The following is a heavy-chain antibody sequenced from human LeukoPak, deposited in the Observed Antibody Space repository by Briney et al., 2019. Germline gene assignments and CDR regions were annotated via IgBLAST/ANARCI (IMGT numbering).Heavy chain of an antibody. CDR3: ARGVRITIFGVAKTPYYYYYMDV. CDR2: IYYSGST. CDR1: GGSISSGDYY. J-gene: IGHJ6*03. V-gene: IGHV4-30-4*08. D-gene: IGHD3-3*01. Sequence: SQTLSLTCTVSGGSISSGDYYWSWIRQPPGKGLEWIGYIYYSGSTYYNPSLKSRVTMSVDTSKNQFSLKLSSVTAADTAVYYCARGVRITIFGVAKTPYYYYYMDVWGKGTTVTVSS.